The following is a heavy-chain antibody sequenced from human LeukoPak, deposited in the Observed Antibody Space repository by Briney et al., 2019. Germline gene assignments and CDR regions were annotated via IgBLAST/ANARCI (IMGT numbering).Heavy chain of an antibody. Sequence: PGGSLRLSCAASGFTFSKAWMTWVRQAPGKGLEWVGRIKSKTDGGTTDYAAPVKGRFTISRDDSKSIAYLQMNSLKTEDTAVYYCTRFPLVGASGGEWFDPWGQGTLVTVSS. CDR1: GFTFSKAW. CDR2: IKSKTDGGTT. V-gene: IGHV3-15*01. CDR3: TRFPLVGASGGEWFDP. D-gene: IGHD1-26*01. J-gene: IGHJ5*02.